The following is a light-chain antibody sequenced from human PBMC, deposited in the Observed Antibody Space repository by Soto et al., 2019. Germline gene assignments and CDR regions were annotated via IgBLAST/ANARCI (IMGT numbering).Light chain of an antibody. CDR3: QQYGSSPTT. Sequence: ESVLTQLPATPFLSQGETATLSCRASQSVSTSYLAWYQQKPGQAPRLLIFGASSRATGIPDRFIGSGSGTDFTLTISRLEPEDFAVYYCQQYGSSPTTFGQGTKVDIK. CDR1: QSVSTSY. V-gene: IGKV3-20*01. J-gene: IGKJ1*01. CDR2: GAS.